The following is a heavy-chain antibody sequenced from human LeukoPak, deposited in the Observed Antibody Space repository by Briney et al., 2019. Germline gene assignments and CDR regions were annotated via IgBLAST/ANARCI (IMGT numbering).Heavy chain of an antibody. J-gene: IGHJ4*02. D-gene: IGHD6-19*01. Sequence: GGSLRLSCAASGFTFSSYAMSWVRQAPGKGLEWVSTLSGSGGSTYYADSVKGRFTISRDNSKNTLYLQMNSLRAEDTAVYFCAPLSEAIAGAVTWGQGTLVTVSS. V-gene: IGHV3-23*01. CDR1: GFTFSSYA. CDR2: LSGSGGST. CDR3: APLSEAIAGAVT.